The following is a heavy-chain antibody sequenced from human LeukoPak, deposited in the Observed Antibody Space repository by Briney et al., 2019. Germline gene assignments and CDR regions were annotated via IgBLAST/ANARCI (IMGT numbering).Heavy chain of an antibody. CDR3: AKTMSPYYYDSSGF. CDR1: GFTFSSYG. Sequence: GALRLSCAACGFTFSSYGMHWVRQAPGKGLEWVAFIRYDGNNKYYADSVKGRFTISRDNSKNTLYLQMNSLRAEDTAVYYCAKTMSPYYYDSSGFWGQGTLVTVSS. D-gene: IGHD3-22*01. V-gene: IGHV3-30*02. J-gene: IGHJ4*02. CDR2: IRYDGNNK.